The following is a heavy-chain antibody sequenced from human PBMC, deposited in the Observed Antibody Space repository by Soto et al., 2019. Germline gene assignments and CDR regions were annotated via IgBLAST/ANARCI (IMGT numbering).Heavy chain of an antibody. CDR2: IYYSGST. V-gene: IGHV4-59*01. CDR1: GGSISSYY. Sequence: SETLSLTCTVSGGSISSYYWSWIRQPPGKGLEWIGYIYYSGSTNYNPSLKSRVTISVDTSKNQFSLKLSSVTAADTAVYYCARVNGVVTAFDYWGQGTLVTVS. CDR3: ARVNGVVTAFDY. J-gene: IGHJ4*02. D-gene: IGHD2-21*02.